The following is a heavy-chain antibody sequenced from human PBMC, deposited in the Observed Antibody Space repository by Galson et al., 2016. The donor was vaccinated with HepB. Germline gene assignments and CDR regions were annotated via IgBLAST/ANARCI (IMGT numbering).Heavy chain of an antibody. CDR3: ARPQPTVVSPADTLDI. D-gene: IGHD4-23*01. J-gene: IGHJ3*02. CDR1: GFTFRDYG. V-gene: IGHV3-7*01. CDR2: IEQDGSAK. Sequence: SLRLSCAASGFTFRDYGMHWVRQAPGKGLEWVANIEQDGSAKYYGDFVKGRFIISRDNAKNSLFLQMDSLRAKDTAPYYCARPQPTVVSPADTLDIWGQGTLVTVSS.